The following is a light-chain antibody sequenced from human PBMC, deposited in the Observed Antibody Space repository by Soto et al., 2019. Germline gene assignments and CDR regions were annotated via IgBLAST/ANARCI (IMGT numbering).Light chain of an antibody. V-gene: IGLV8-61*01. J-gene: IGLJ3*02. Sequence: QAVVTQEPSFSVSPGGTVTLTCGLSSGSVATNYFPSWYQQTPGQAPRTLIYNTNIRSYGVPDRFSGSILGNKAALTITGAQADDESHYYCVLFMGSGVSLFGGGTQLTVL. CDR3: VLFMGSGVSL. CDR2: NTN. CDR1: SGSVATNYF.